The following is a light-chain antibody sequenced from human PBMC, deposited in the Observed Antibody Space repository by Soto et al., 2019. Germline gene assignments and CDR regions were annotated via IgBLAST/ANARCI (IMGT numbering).Light chain of an antibody. Sequence: QSVLTQPPSVSGAPGQRVTISCTGSSSNIGAGYDVHWYQQLPGTGPKLLISGNSNRPSGVPDRFSGSKSGTSASLAITGLQAEDEADYYCQSYDSSLSGVVFGGGTKLTVL. J-gene: IGLJ2*01. CDR3: QSYDSSLSGVV. V-gene: IGLV1-40*01. CDR1: SSNIGAGYD. CDR2: GNS.